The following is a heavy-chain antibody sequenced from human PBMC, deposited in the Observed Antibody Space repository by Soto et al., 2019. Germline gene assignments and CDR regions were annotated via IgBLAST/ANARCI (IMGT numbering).Heavy chain of an antibody. Sequence: EEQLVESGGGLVQPGRSLRLSCVASGFTFENFAMHWVRQAPGKGLEWVSGISWNSGTIDYADSVKGRFTISRDNAKNSLHLQLNSLRDEDTAVYYCARETHFIDYWGQGTLVSVSA. D-gene: IGHD1-26*01. J-gene: IGHJ4*02. V-gene: IGHV3-9*01. CDR1: GFTFENFA. CDR2: ISWNSGTI. CDR3: ARETHFIDY.